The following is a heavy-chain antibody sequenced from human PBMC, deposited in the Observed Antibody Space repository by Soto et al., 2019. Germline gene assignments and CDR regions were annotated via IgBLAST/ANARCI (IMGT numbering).Heavy chain of an antibody. Sequence: ASVKVSCKASGGTFSSYAISWVRQTPGQGLEWMGGIIPIFGTANYAQKFQGRVTITADESTSTAYMELSSLRSEDTAVYYCARDAERGYSGYDPRFDYWGQGTLVTVS. J-gene: IGHJ4*02. CDR1: GGTFSSYA. D-gene: IGHD5-12*01. CDR3: ARDAERGYSGYDPRFDY. CDR2: IIPIFGTA. V-gene: IGHV1-69*13.